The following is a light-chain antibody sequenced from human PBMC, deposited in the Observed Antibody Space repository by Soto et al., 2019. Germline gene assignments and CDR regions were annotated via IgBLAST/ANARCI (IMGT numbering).Light chain of an antibody. CDR3: QHFSYWPPKYT. CDR2: DAS. V-gene: IGKV3-15*01. J-gene: IGKJ2*01. Sequence: EVVMTQSPATLSMSPGESATLSCRASQSVSNSLAWFRQKPGQAPKLLIYDASTRATGVPARFSGSGSGTEFTLTISSLQSEDCSVYSCQHFSYWPPKYTFGQRTNLEIK. CDR1: QSVSNS.